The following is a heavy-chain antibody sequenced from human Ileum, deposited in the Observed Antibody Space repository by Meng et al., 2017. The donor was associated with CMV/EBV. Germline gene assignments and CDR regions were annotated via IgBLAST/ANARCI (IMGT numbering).Heavy chain of an antibody. V-gene: IGHV3-11*01. CDR3: VRRNGYLFDY. J-gene: IGHJ4*02. D-gene: IGHD5-24*01. CDR1: GFIFSDYY. Sequence: GGSLRLSCAASGFIFSDYYMIWLRQAPGKGLEWVSYISHSGRTIIYSDSVKGRFTISRDNAKNSLFLQMNGLRADDTALYCCVRRNGYLFDYWGQGTLVTVSS. CDR2: ISHSGRTI.